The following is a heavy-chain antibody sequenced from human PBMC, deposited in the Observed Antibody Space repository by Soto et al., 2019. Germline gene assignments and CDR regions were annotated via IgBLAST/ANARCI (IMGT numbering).Heavy chain of an antibody. CDR1: GGSINSGGYH. V-gene: IGHV4-31*03. J-gene: IGHJ5*02. D-gene: IGHD2-21*01. Sequence: SETLSLTCSVSGGSINSGGYHWTWIRQHPEKGLEWIGYIYYRGNTYYNPSLRSRLTISVDTSKNQFSLNLTSVTAADTAVYYCARPSDLGFRDWLHPWGPGTLVTVSS. CDR2: IYYRGNT. CDR3: ARPSDLGFRDWLHP.